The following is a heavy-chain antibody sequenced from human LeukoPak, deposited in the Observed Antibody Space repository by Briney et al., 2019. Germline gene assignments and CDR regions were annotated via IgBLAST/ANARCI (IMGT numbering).Heavy chain of an antibody. D-gene: IGHD1-26*01. Sequence: SETLSLTCTVSGGSILGGYFYWSWVRQPAGKGLEWIGRVDASGSTNYNPSLRSRVIISVDTSKNQLSLNLSSVTAADTAVYYCARWGVGFSNSGFDYWGRGSLVTVSS. CDR2: VDASGST. J-gene: IGHJ4*02. CDR1: GGSILGGYFY. CDR3: ARWGVGFSNSGFDY. V-gene: IGHV4-61*02.